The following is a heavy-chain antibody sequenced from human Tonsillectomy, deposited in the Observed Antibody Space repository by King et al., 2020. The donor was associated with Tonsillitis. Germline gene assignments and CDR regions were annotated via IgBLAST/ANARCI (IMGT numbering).Heavy chain of an antibody. Sequence: VQLVESGGGLVKPGGSLRLSCAASGFTFSSYSMNWVRQAPGKGLEWVSSISSSSSYIYYADSGKGRFTISRDNAKNSLVLQMNSLSAEDTAVYYCARDTSDSGYWGQGTLVTVSS. D-gene: IGHD2-21*02. CDR2: ISSSSSYI. J-gene: IGHJ4*02. V-gene: IGHV3-21*01. CDR3: ARDTSDSGY. CDR1: GFTFSSYS.